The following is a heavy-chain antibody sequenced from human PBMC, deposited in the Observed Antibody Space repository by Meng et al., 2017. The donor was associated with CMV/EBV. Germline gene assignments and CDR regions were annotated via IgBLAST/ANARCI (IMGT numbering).Heavy chain of an antibody. CDR3: ARGGNWFDP. CDR2: INHSGST. V-gene: IGHV4-34*01. J-gene: IGHJ5*02. Sequence: QVQLPQWGAGLLKPSDSLSRACAVYGGSFSGYYWSWIRQPPGKGLEWIGEINHSGSTNYNPSLKSRVTISVDTSKNQFSLKLSSVTAADTAVYYCARGGNWFDPWGQGTLVTVSS. CDR1: GGSFSGYY.